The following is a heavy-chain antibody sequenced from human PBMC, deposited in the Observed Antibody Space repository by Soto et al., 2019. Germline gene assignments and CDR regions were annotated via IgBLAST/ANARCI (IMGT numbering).Heavy chain of an antibody. CDR2: ISSSSSYT. D-gene: IGHD5-18*01. Sequence: GGSLRLSCAASGFTFSDYYMSWIRQAPGKGLEWVSYISSSSSYTNYADSVKGRFTISRDNAKNSLYLQMNSLRAEDTAVYYCARDSHPEGYSYGYGVAFDIWGQGTMVTVSS. CDR1: GFTFSDYY. V-gene: IGHV3-11*06. CDR3: ARDSHPEGYSYGYGVAFDI. J-gene: IGHJ3*02.